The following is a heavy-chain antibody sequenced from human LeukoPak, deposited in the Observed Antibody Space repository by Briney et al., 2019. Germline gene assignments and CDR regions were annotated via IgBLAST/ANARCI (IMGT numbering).Heavy chain of an antibody. V-gene: IGHV4-59*08. J-gene: IGHJ5*02. CDR3: ARAAAGTRFDP. D-gene: IGHD6-13*01. Sequence: SETLSLTCIVSGGSINSYFWTWIRQPPGKGLEWIGCIYYSGSTNYNPSLKSRVTISVDMSKNQFSLKLSSVTAADTAVYYCARAAAGTRFDPWGQGTLVTVSS. CDR1: GGSINSYF. CDR2: IYYSGST.